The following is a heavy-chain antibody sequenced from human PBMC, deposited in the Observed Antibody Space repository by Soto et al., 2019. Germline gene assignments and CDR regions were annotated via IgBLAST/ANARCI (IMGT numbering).Heavy chain of an antibody. Sequence: SETLSLTCAVYGGSFSGYYWSWIRQPPGKGLEWIGEINHSGSTNYNPSLKSRVTISVDTSKNQFSLKLSSVTAADTAVYYCASRLRTRMDVWGKGTTVTVSS. V-gene: IGHV4-34*01. CDR3: ASRLRTRMDV. CDR1: GGSFSGYY. J-gene: IGHJ6*04. D-gene: IGHD1-7*01. CDR2: INHSGST.